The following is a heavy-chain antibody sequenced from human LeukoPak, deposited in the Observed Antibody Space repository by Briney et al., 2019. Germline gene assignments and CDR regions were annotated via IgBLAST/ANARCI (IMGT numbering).Heavy chain of an antibody. J-gene: IGHJ3*02. CDR1: GYSFTSYW. CDR3: ARSYDDAFDI. CDR2: IYPGDSDT. V-gene: IGHV5-51*01. D-gene: IGHD3-3*01. Sequence: GESLQISCKGSGYSFTSYWIGWVRQMPGKGLEWMGIIYPGDSDTRYSPSFRGQVTISADKTIRTAYLQWNNLKASHSAMYYCARSYDDAFDIWGQGTMVTVSS.